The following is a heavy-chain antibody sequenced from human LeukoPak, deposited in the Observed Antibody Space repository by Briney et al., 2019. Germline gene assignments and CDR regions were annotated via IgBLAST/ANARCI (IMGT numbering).Heavy chain of an antibody. D-gene: IGHD5-24*01. CDR1: GFIFSSYE. CDR2: ISSSDTTI. CDR3: ARSRRDNYYYYYGMDV. J-gene: IGHJ6*02. Sequence: GGSLRLSCAASGFIFSSYEMTWVRQAPGKGLEWVSNISSSDTTIHYADSVKGRFTISRDNARNSLYLQMNSLRAEDTAVYYCARSRRDNYYYYYGMDVWGQGTTVTVSS. V-gene: IGHV3-48*03.